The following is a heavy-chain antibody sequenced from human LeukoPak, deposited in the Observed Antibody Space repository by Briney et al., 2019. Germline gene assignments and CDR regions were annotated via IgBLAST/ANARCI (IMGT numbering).Heavy chain of an antibody. CDR1: GFTFSSYG. Sequence: AGRSLRLSCAASGFTFSSYGMHWVRQAPGKGLEWVAVISHDGSNKYYADSVKGRFTISRDNSKNTLYLQMNSLRAEDTAVYYCAKLDYGDYVDAFDIWGQGTMVTVSS. D-gene: IGHD4-17*01. J-gene: IGHJ3*02. CDR2: ISHDGSNK. CDR3: AKLDYGDYVDAFDI. V-gene: IGHV3-30*18.